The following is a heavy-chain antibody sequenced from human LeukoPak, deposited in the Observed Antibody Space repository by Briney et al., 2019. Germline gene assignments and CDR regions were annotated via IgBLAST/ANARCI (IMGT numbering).Heavy chain of an antibody. CDR3: ATSTWGIVVVPAATHAGIDY. D-gene: IGHD2-2*01. CDR1: GFTFSSYS. Sequence: GGSLRLSCAASGFTFSSYSMNWVRQAPGKGLEWVSSIGSSSSYIYYADSVKGRFTISRDNAKNSLYLQMNSLRAEDTAVYYCATSTWGIVVVPAATHAGIDYWGQGTLVTVSS. V-gene: IGHV3-21*01. CDR2: IGSSSSYI. J-gene: IGHJ4*02.